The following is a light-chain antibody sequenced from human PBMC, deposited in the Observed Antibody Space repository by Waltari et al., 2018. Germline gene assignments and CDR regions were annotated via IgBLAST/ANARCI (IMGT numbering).Light chain of an antibody. Sequence: DIQMTQSPSSVSESVGDRVTITSRPSQSINNWLAWYQQKPRKAPQLLISAASNLQSGVPSRFSGSTSGTDYTLTINSLQPEDSATYFCQQANSFPRTFGRGTKVEIK. V-gene: IGKV1-12*01. CDR2: AAS. CDR1: QSINNW. J-gene: IGKJ1*01. CDR3: QQANSFPRT.